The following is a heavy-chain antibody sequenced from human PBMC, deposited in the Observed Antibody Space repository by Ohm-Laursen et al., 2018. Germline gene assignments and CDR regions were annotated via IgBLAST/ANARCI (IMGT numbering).Heavy chain of an antibody. CDR1: AYTFTGYL. CDR3: ARYSSGWYNDYYYGMDV. J-gene: IGHJ6*02. V-gene: IGHV1-69*02. Sequence: SVKVSCKASAYTFTGYLMHWVRQAPGQGLEWMGRIIPILGIANYAQKFQGRVTITADKSTSTAYMELSSLRSEDTAVYYCARYSSGWYNDYYYGMDVWGQGTTVTVSS. D-gene: IGHD6-19*01. CDR2: IIPILGIA.